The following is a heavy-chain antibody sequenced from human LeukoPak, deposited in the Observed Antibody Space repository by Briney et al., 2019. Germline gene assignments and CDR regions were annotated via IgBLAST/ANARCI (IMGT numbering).Heavy chain of an antibody. D-gene: IGHD1-1*01. CDR3: AIRLTTSRLATATTWFDP. CDR1: GESFDGFY. Sequence: SETLSLTCAVYGESFDGFYWNWIRQSPGKGLEWLGEVSYIGRSNYNPALESRIAISADASKRQFSLKLTSVTAADTAVYYCAIRLTTSRLATATTWFDPWGQGTLVSVSS. CDR2: VSYIGRS. V-gene: IGHV4-34*01. J-gene: IGHJ5*02.